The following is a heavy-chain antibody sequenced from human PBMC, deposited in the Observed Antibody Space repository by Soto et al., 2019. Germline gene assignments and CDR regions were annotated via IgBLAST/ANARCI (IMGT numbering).Heavy chain of an antibody. V-gene: IGHV1-69*01. D-gene: IGHD2-15*01. CDR1: GGTFSSYA. Sequence: QVQLVQSGAEVKKPGSPVKVSCKASGGTFSSYAISLVRQATGQGLEWMGGIIPIFGTTTYAQKFQGRVRITADESTSTAYMELSSLRSEDTAVYYCARSRGSAGLFGYWGQGTLVTVSS. CDR3: ARSRGSAGLFGY. J-gene: IGHJ4*02. CDR2: IIPIFGTT.